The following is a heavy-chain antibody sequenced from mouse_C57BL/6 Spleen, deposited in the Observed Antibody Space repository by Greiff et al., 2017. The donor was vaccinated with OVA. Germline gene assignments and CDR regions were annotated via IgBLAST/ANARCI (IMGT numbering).Heavy chain of an antibody. J-gene: IGHJ4*01. V-gene: IGHV2-2*01. CDR2: IWSGGST. D-gene: IGHD2-4*01. Sequence: VQLQQSGPGLVQPSQSLSIPCTVSGFSLTSYGVHWVRQSPGKGLEWLGVIWSGGSTDYNAAFISRLSISKDNSKSQVFFKMNSLQADDTAIYYCARKGDYDAGYAMDYWGQGTSVTVSS. CDR1: GFSLTSYG. CDR3: ARKGDYDAGYAMDY.